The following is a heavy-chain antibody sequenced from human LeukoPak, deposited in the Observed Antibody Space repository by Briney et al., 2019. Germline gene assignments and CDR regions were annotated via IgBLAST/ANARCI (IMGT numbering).Heavy chain of an antibody. D-gene: IGHD4-23*01. CDR1: GFTLSGNW. J-gene: IGHJ3*02. CDR3: ARDKYGDNSNAFDI. V-gene: IGHV3-74*01. Sequence: PGGSLRLSCAASGFTLSGNWMHWVRQVPGKGLVWVSRIGTDGSRTTYADYVQGRFTISRDNAKNTLYLQMNSLRAEDTAVYYCARDKYGDNSNAFDIWGQGTLVTVSS. CDR2: IGTDGSRT.